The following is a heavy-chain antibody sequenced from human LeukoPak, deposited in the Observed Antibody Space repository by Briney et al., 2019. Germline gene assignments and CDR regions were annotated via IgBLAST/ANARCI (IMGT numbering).Heavy chain of an antibody. D-gene: IGHD2-15*01. CDR2: IKQDGSEK. Sequence: GGSLRLSCAASGFTFSSYWMTWVRQAPGKGLEWVANIKQDGSEKYYVDSVKGRFTISRDNAKNSLYLQMNSLRAEDSAVYYCARGWWELTHYFDYWGQGTLVTVSS. CDR3: ARGWWELTHYFDY. V-gene: IGHV3-7*01. CDR1: GFTFSSYW. J-gene: IGHJ4*02.